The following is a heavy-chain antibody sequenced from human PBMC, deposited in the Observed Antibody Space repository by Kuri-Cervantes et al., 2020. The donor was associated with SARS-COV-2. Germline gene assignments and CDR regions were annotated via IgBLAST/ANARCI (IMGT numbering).Heavy chain of an antibody. J-gene: IGHJ6*02. D-gene: IGHD6-6*01. CDR3: AKGSSSVGGLYGMDV. Sequence: GESLKISCVVSGFTFSSYEMNWVRQAPGKGLAWLSYISRRSGTIFYADSVKGRFTISRDNTKNSLYLQMNSLRAEDTALYYCAKGSSSVGGLYGMDVWGQGTTVTVSS. CDR1: GFTFSSYE. V-gene: IGHV3-48*03. CDR2: ISRRSGTI.